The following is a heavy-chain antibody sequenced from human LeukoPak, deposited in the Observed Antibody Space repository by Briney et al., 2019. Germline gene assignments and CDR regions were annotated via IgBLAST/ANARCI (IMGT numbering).Heavy chain of an antibody. J-gene: IGHJ4*02. Sequence: AGGSLRLSCAASGFTFSSYEMHWVRQAPGKGLEWVSYISSSGSTIYYADSVKGRFTISRDNAKNSLYPQINSLRAEDTAVYYCARDYGGSSPFDYWGQGTLVTVSS. CDR3: ARDYGGSSPFDY. D-gene: IGHD4-23*01. V-gene: IGHV3-48*03. CDR1: GFTFSSYE. CDR2: ISSSGSTI.